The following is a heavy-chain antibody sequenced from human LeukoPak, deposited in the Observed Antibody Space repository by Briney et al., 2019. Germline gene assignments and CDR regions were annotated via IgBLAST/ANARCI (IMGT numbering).Heavy chain of an antibody. CDR3: AKDRYGSRSYYGFFDY. V-gene: IGHV3-23*01. J-gene: IGHJ4*02. CDR1: GFTFSSYA. Sequence: GGSLRLSCAASGFTFSSYAMSWVRQAPVKGLEWVSAISGSGGSTYYADSVKGRFTISRDNSKNTLYLQMNSLRAEDTAVYYCAKDRYGSRSYYGFFDYWGQGTLVTVSS. CDR2: ISGSGGST. D-gene: IGHD3-10*01.